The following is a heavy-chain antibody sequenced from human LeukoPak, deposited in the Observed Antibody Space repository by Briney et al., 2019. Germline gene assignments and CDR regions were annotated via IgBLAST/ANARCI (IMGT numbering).Heavy chain of an antibody. CDR2: IKQDGSEK. D-gene: IGHD7-27*01. V-gene: IGHV3-7*01. J-gene: IGHJ6*03. CDR1: GFTFSSYW. CDR3: ANLHQDYDNWGYYYYYMDV. Sequence: PGGSLRLSCAASGFTFSSYWMSWVRQAPGKGLEWVANIKQDGSEKYYVDSVKGRFTISRDNAKNSLYLQMNSLRAEDTAVYYCANLHQDYDNWGYYYYYMDVWGKGTTVTISS.